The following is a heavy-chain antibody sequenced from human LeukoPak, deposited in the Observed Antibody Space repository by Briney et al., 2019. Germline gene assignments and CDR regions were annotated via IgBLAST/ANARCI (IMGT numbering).Heavy chain of an antibody. J-gene: IGHJ4*02. D-gene: IGHD3-3*01. Sequence: GGSLRLSCAASGFTFSSYGMHWVRQAPGKGPEWVAVISYDGSNKYYADSVKGRFTISRDNSKNTLYLQMNSLRAEDTAVYYCAKDASDYFDYWGQGTLVTVSS. V-gene: IGHV3-30*18. CDR2: ISYDGSNK. CDR3: AKDASDYFDY. CDR1: GFTFSSYG.